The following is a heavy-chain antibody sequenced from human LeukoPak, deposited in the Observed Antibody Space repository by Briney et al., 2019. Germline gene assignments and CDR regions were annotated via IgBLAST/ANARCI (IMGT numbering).Heavy chain of an antibody. D-gene: IGHD3-10*01. CDR2: IKPDGTTK. CDR3: AKDKSTILDY. Sequence: GGSLRLSCAASGFPFSSYSMTWVRQAPGKGLEWVANIKPDGTTKFYVDSVKGRFTISRDNSKNTLYLQMNSLRAEDTAVYYCAKDKSTILDYWGQGTLVTVSS. V-gene: IGHV3-7*01. J-gene: IGHJ4*02. CDR1: GFPFSSYS.